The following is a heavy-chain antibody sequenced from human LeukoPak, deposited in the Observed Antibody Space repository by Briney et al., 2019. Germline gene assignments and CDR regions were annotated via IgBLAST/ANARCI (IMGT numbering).Heavy chain of an antibody. CDR2: ISYDGSNK. V-gene: IGHV3-30*18. Sequence: GRSLRLSCAASGFTFSSYGMHWVRQAPGKGLEWVAVISYDGSNKNYADSVKGRFTISRDNSNNTLYLQLNNVRTEDTATYFCAKEQYPGYFDYWGQGTLVTVSS. J-gene: IGHJ4*02. CDR3: AKEQYPGYFDY. CDR1: GFTFSSYG. D-gene: IGHD1-14*01.